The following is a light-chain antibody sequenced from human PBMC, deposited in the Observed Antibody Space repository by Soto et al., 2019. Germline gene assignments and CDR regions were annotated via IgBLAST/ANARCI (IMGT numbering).Light chain of an antibody. CDR2: KSS. Sequence: DIKMTQSPSTLSASVGDRVTVTCRASHSISSWLAWYQQKPGKAPKLLIYKSSSLEGGVPSRFSGSESGTEFTLTISSLQPDDFATYYCQQYSTYPWTFGQGTKVEIK. J-gene: IGKJ1*01. V-gene: IGKV1-5*03. CDR3: QQYSTYPWT. CDR1: HSISSW.